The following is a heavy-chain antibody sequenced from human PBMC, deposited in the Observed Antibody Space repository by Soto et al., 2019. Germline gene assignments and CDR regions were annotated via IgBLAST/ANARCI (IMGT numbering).Heavy chain of an antibody. CDR3: ASARDYYFDY. CDR1: GGSIYSSAYF. J-gene: IGHJ4*02. Sequence: QVQLQESGPGLVKPSQTLSLTCTVSGGSIYSSAYFWSWIRQHPGKGLEWIGYIYHSGSSYYNPSLKSRVTISVAASKNQFSLRLNSVTAADTAVYYCASARDYYFDYWGQGTLVTVSS. CDR2: IYHSGSS. V-gene: IGHV4-31*03.